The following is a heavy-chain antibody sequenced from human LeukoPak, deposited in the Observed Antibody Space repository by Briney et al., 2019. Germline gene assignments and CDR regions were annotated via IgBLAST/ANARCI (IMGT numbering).Heavy chain of an antibody. CDR2: IYHSGST. J-gene: IGHJ4*02. Sequence: SETLSLTCTVSGGSISSGGYYWTWIRQPPGQGLEWIGYIYHSGSTYYNPSLKSRVTISVDRSKNQFSLKLSSVTAADTAVYYCARDSAEYGSGTFDYWGRGTLVTVSS. CDR1: GGSISSGGYY. D-gene: IGHD3-10*01. CDR3: ARDSAEYGSGTFDY. V-gene: IGHV4-30-2*01.